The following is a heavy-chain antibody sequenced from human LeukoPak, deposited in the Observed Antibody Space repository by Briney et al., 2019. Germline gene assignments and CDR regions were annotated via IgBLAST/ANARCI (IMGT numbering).Heavy chain of an antibody. J-gene: IGHJ6*03. CDR1: GYSFASSW. D-gene: IGHD2-8*01. CDR2: IYPDVSDT. CDR3: ARHGHCTNGVCYSNYYYHMDV. V-gene: IGHV5-51*01. Sequence: GESLKISCKGSGYSFASSWIGWVRQMPGKGLEWMGIIYPDVSDTRYSPSFEGQITISVDKSISTAYLQWSSLKASDTAVYYCARHGHCTNGVCYSNYYYHMDVWGKGTTVTVSS.